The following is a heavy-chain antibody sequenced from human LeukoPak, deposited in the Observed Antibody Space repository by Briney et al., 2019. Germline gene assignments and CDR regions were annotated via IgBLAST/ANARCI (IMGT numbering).Heavy chain of an antibody. CDR2: ISSSGSTI. CDR1: GFTFSDYY. D-gene: IGHD3-9*01. V-gene: IGHV3-11*01. CDR3: ARRAIDVLRYFDWLLYSHAFDI. J-gene: IGHJ3*02. Sequence: GGSLRLSCAASGFTFSDYYMSWIRQAPGKGLEWVSYISSSGSTIYYADSVKGRFTISRDNAKNSLYLQMNSLRAEDTAVYYCARRAIDVLRYFDWLLYSHAFDIWGQGTMVTVSS.